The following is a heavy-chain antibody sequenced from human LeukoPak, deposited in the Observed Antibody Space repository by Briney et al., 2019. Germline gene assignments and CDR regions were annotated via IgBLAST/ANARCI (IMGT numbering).Heavy chain of an antibody. J-gene: IGHJ4*02. Sequence: GGPLRLSCAASGFTFSSYAMQWVRQAPGKGLEWVVVISYDGSNKYYADSVRRRFTISRDNSKNTLYLQMNSLRAEDTAVYYCARDPRSKGGDWGDFDYWGQGTLVTVSS. V-gene: IGHV3-30-3*01. CDR3: ARDPRSKGGDWGDFDY. D-gene: IGHD2-21*02. CDR2: ISYDGSNK. CDR1: GFTFSSYA.